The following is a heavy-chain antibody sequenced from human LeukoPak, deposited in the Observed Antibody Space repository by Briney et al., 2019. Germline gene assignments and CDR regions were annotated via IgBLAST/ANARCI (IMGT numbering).Heavy chain of an antibody. CDR3: ARDLQPDDAFDI. CDR1: GGSFSGYY. CDR2: INHSGST. V-gene: IGHV4-34*01. Sequence: SETLSLTCAVYGGSFSGYYWSWIRQPPGKGLEWIGEINHSGSTNYNPSLKSRVTISVDTSKNQFSLKLSSVTAADTAVYYCARDLQPDDAFDIWGQGTMVTVSS. J-gene: IGHJ3*02.